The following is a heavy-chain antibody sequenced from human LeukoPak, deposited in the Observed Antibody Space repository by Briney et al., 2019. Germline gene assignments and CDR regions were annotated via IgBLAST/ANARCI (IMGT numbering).Heavy chain of an antibody. CDR1: AYSFTRYG. CDR3: ARDVPHRIHYDSRAYYPGSSY. V-gene: IGHV1-18*04. CDR2: ISAYNAYT. J-gene: IGHJ4*02. D-gene: IGHD3-22*01. Sequence: ASVKVSCKASAYSFTRYGISWVRQAPGQGLEWMGWISAYNAYTCYAQKLQGRVTMTTDTSTSTAYMELRSLRSDDTAVYYCARDVPHRIHYDSRAYYPGSSYWGQGTLVTVSS.